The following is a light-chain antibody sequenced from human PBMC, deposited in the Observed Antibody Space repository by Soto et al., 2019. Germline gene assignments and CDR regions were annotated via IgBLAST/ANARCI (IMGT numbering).Light chain of an antibody. J-gene: IGLJ1*01. V-gene: IGLV2-14*01. CDR2: EVN. Sequence: QSALTLPASVSGSPGQSVTISCTGPRSDIGDSNFISWYQHSPGKAPRLLIYEVNNRPSGVSRRFSGSKAGNTASLTISGLLDDDEADYFCASFRSGTILVFGSGTKVTVL. CDR1: RSDIGDSNF. CDR3: ASFRSGTILV.